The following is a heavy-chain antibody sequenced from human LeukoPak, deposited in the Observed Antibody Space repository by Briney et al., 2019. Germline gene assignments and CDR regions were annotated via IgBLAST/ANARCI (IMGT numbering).Heavy chain of an antibody. Sequence: GGSLRLSCAASGFSFRTYGMSWVRQAPGKGLEWISYINSDSDTVYYSNSVECRFTISRDNAKNSLYLQMNSLRAEDTAMYYCARDTRGESDYWGHGTLVTVSS. J-gene: IGHJ4*01. CDR3: ARDTRGESDY. CDR2: INSDSDTV. D-gene: IGHD3-10*01. V-gene: IGHV3-48*04. CDR1: GFSFRTYG.